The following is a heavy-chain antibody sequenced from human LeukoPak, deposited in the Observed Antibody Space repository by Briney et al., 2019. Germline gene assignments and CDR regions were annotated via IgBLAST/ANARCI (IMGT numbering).Heavy chain of an antibody. Sequence: GASVKVSCKASGYTFTSYAMHWVRQAPGQRLEWMGWINAGNGNTKYSQKLQGRVTMTTDTSTSTAYMELRSLRSDDTAVYYCARGVYYGSGTYYKKTVDYWGQGTLVTVSS. CDR1: GYTFTSYA. CDR3: ARGVYYGSGTYYKKTVDY. CDR2: INAGNGNT. D-gene: IGHD3-10*01. V-gene: IGHV1-3*01. J-gene: IGHJ4*02.